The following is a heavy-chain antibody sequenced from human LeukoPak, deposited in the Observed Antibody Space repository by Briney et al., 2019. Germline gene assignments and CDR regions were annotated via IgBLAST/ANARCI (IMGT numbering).Heavy chain of an antibody. CDR3: AKGGGSGSLFDY. CDR1: GFTLSSYG. V-gene: IGHV3-30*18. Sequence: PGRSLRLSCAASGFTLSSYGMHWVRQAPGKGLEWVAVISYDGSNKYYADSVKGRFTISRDNSKNTLYLQMNSLRAEDTAVYYCAKGGGSGSLFDYWGQGTLVTVSS. D-gene: IGHD3-10*01. J-gene: IGHJ4*02. CDR2: ISYDGSNK.